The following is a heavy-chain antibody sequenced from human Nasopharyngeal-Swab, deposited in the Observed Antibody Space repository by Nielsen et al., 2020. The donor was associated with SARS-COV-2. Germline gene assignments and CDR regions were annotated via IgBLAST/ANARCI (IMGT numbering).Heavy chain of an antibody. CDR1: GFSVSSNY. D-gene: IGHD4-17*01. Sequence: GESLKISCAASGFSVSSNYMSWVRQAPGKGLEWVSIIYSDGSTYYADSVKGRFTISRDNAKNSLYLQMNSLRAEDTAVYYCARVIPTTTVATYWGQGTLVTVSS. CDR2: IYSDGST. J-gene: IGHJ4*02. CDR3: ARVIPTTTVATY. V-gene: IGHV3-66*01.